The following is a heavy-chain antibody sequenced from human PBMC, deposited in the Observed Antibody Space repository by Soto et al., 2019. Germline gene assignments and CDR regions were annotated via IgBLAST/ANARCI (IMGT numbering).Heavy chain of an antibody. CDR1: GFTFSSYG. J-gene: IGHJ5*02. CDR3: AKDRGGGYCISTSCYFDP. V-gene: IGHV3-30*18. D-gene: IGHD2-2*01. Sequence: QVQLVESGGGVVQPGRSLRLSCAASGFTFSSYGMHWVRQAPGKGLEWVAVISYDGSNKYYADSVKGRFPISRDNSKNTLYLQMNSLRAEDTAVYYCAKDRGGGYCISTSCYFDPWGQGTLVTVSS. CDR2: ISYDGSNK.